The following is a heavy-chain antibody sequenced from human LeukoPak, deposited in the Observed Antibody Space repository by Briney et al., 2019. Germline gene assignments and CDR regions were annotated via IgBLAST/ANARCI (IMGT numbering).Heavy chain of an antibody. Sequence: SETLSLTCAVYGGSFSGYYWSWIRQPPGKGLEWIGEINHSGSTNYNPPLKSRVTISVDTSKNQFSLKLSSVTAADTAVYYCARDGVVTAGRIWGQGTMVTVSS. D-gene: IGHD2-21*02. V-gene: IGHV4-34*01. CDR1: GGSFSGYY. J-gene: IGHJ3*02. CDR2: INHSGST. CDR3: ARDGVVTAGRI.